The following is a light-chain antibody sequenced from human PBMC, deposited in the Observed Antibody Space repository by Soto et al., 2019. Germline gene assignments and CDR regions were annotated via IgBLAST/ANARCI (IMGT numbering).Light chain of an antibody. J-gene: IGKJ1*01. CDR3: QQYGSSPPWT. CDR1: QSVSSNY. CDR2: GAS. Sequence: DIVLTQSPGTLSLSPGERATLSCRASQSVSSNYLAWHQQKPGQAPRLLIYGASSRATGIPDRFSGSGSGTDFTLTISRLEPEDFAVYFCQQYGSSPPWTFGQGT. V-gene: IGKV3-20*01.